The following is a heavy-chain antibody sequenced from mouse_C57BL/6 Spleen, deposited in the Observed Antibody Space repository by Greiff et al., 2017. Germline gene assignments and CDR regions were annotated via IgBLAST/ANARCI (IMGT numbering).Heavy chain of an antibody. D-gene: IGHD2-12*01. CDR3: ARDGLLYEGYFDY. Sequence: DVKLQESGGGLVKPGGSLKLSCAASGFTFSSYAMSWVRQTPEKRLEWVATISDGGSYTYYPDNVKGRFTISRDNAKNNLYLQMSHLKSEDTAMYYCARDGLLYEGYFDYWGQGTTLTVSS. CDR2: ISDGGSYT. V-gene: IGHV5-4*01. J-gene: IGHJ2*01. CDR1: GFTFSSYA.